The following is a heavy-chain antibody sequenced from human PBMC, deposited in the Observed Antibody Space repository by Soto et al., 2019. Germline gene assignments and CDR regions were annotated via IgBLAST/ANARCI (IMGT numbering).Heavy chain of an antibody. CDR2: INAGNGNT. J-gene: IGHJ4*02. CDR3: ARGYSSSWYDY. CDR1: GYTFTSYA. V-gene: IGHV1-3*01. Sequence: QVQLVQSGAEVKKPGASVKVSCKASGYTFTSYAMHWVRQAPGQRLEWMGWINAGNGNTKYSQKFQGRVTITRDTSASTVYMELSSLRSEDTAVYYCARGYSSSWYDYWGQGTLVTVSS. D-gene: IGHD6-13*01.